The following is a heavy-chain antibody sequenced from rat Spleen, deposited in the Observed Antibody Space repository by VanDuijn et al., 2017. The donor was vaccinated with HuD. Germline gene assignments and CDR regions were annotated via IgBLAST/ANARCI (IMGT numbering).Heavy chain of an antibody. Sequence: QVQLMESGPGLVQPSETLSLTCTVSGFSLTNYSVHWVRQSPGKGLEWMGVIWGHGGTDYNSAIKSRLSISRDTSKSQVFLKMNSLQTEDTAMYFCARIGTTSDYWGQGVMVTVSS. CDR2: IWGHGGT. V-gene: IGHV2-45*01. CDR3: ARIGTTSDY. D-gene: IGHD1-10*01. CDR1: GFSLTNYS. J-gene: IGHJ2*01.